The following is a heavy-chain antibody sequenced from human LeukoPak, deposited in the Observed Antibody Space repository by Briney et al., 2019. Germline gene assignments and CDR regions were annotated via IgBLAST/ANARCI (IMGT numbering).Heavy chain of an antibody. J-gene: IGHJ3*02. D-gene: IGHD2-2*03. CDR2: IYYSGST. CDR1: GGSISSYY. CDR3: ARHSQHGYCSSTSCFLDAFDI. V-gene: IGHV4-39*01. Sequence: TASETLSLTCTVSGGSISSYYWGWIRQPPGKGLEWIGSIYYSGSTYYNPSLKSRVTISVDTSKNQFSLKLSSVTAADTAVYYCARHSQHGYCSSTSCFLDAFDIWGQGTMVTVSS.